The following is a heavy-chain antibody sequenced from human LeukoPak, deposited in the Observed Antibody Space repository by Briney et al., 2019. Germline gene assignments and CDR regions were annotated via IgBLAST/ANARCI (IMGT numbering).Heavy chain of an antibody. V-gene: IGHV1-8*01. CDR2: INPMSGET. D-gene: IGHD5-24*01. J-gene: IGHJ5*02. Sequence: ASVTVSCKASRDTFTSYDIIWVRQATGQGLEWMGWINPMSGETGYAQEFQGRVTLTRSTSTSTVYMELSSLRSDDTAIYYCARGGPWRWITAWGQETLVTVSS. CDR3: ARGGPWRWITA. CDR1: RDTFTSYD.